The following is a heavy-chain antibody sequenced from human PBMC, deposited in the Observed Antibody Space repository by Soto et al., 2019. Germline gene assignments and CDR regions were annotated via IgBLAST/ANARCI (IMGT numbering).Heavy chain of an antibody. CDR2: ISGRSGVP. Sequence: EGQLLQSGGDLVQPGGSLRLSCAGSGLTLRSYAMTWIRQTPEKGLEWVSTISGRSGVPSYADSVNGRFTVSRDNSKNTLYLQMNSLIPDDTAIYYCAKGGPFTGGFDPWGQGTLVTVAS. V-gene: IGHV3-23*01. D-gene: IGHD3-16*01. CDR3: AKGGPFTGGFDP. CDR1: GLTLRSYA. J-gene: IGHJ5*02.